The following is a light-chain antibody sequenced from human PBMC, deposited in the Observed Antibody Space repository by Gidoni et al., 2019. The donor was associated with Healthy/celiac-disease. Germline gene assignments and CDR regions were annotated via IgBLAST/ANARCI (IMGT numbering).Light chain of an antibody. J-gene: IGKJ2*02. CDR2: DAS. V-gene: IGKV3-11*01. CDR1: QSVSSY. Sequence: IVLTQSLATLSLSPGERAPLSGRASQSVSSYLAWYQQKPGQAPRLLIYDASNRATGIPARFSGSGSGTDFTLTISSLEPEDFAVYYCQQRWTFGQGTKLEIK. CDR3: QQRWT.